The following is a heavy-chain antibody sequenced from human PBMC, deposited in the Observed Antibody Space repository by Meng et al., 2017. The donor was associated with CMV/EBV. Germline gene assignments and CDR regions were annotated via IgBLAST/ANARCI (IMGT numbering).Heavy chain of an antibody. CDR2: INEDGSAT. CDR1: GFTFSSYG. D-gene: IGHD2-15*01. V-gene: IGHV3-74*01. Sequence: GESLKISCAASGFTFSSYGMHWVRQAPGKGLNWVARINEDGSATTYADSVRGRFFVSRDNAKNTADLQMNTVSAEDTAVYYCVKSFYKPLLPGHWGQGIMVTVSS. J-gene: IGHJ4*02. CDR3: VKSFYKPLLPGH.